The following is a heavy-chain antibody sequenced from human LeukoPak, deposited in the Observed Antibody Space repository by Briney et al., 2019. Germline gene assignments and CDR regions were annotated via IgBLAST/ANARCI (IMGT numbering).Heavy chain of an antibody. Sequence: SETLSLTCTVSGGSISSSSYYWGWIRQPPGKGLEWIGEINHSGSTNYNPSLKSRVTISVDTSKNQFSLKLSSVTAADTAVYYCARVGGGNYYYYGMDVWGQGTTVSVSS. V-gene: IGHV4-39*07. J-gene: IGHJ6*02. CDR2: INHSGST. CDR1: GGSISSSSYY. D-gene: IGHD2-15*01. CDR3: ARVGGGNYYYYGMDV.